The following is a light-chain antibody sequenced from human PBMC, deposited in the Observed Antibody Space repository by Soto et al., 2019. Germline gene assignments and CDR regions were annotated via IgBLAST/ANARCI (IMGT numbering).Light chain of an antibody. J-gene: IGKJ5*01. CDR3: QQYGRSPLIT. Sequence: EIVFTQSPGNLSLSPGERATLSCRASQSVSSSYLAWYQQKPGQAPRLLIYGASSRATGIPDRFSGSGSGTDFTLTISRLEPEDFAVYYCQQYGRSPLITFGQGTRLEN. CDR1: QSVSSSY. V-gene: IGKV3-20*01. CDR2: GAS.